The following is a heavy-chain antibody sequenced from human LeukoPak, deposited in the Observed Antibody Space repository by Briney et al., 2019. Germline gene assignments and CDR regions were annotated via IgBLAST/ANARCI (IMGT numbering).Heavy chain of an antibody. V-gene: IGHV4-59*08. D-gene: IGHD4-17*01. CDR3: ARLGDYGDYLSPSNWFDP. CDR2: MYYSGST. CDR1: GGSISSYQ. J-gene: IGHJ5*02. Sequence: SETLSLTCTVSGGSISSYQWSWIRQPPGKGLEWIGYMYYSGSTKYNPSLKSRVTISGDTSKNQFSLKLSSVTAADTAVYYCARLGDYGDYLSPSNWFDPWGQGTLVTVSS.